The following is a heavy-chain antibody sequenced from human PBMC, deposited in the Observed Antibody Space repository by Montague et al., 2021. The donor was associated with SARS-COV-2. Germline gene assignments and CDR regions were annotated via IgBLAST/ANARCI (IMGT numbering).Heavy chain of an antibody. CDR2: ISDSGST. J-gene: IGHJ6*02. CDR3: ARGCLSYFGAGSHCYGMDV. CDR1: GTSITSYY. V-gene: IGHV4-59*01. D-gene: IGHD3-10*01. Sequence: SETLSLTCSVSGTSITSYYWNWIRQPPGKGLEWIGYISDSGSTNXSPSPKSRVTMSVDTSKNQMSLKLTSVTAADTAVYYCARGCLSYFGAGSHCYGMDVWGQGTTVTVSS.